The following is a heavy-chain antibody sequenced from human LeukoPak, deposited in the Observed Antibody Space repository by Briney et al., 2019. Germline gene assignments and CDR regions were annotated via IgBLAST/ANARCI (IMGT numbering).Heavy chain of an antibody. J-gene: IGHJ4*02. Sequence: SETLSLTCTVSGGSISSGGYYWSWIRQHPGKGLEWIGYIYYSGSTYYNPSLKSRVTISVDTSKNQFSLKPSSVTAADTAVYYCARGPVGATPFDYWGQGTLVTVSS. D-gene: IGHD1-26*01. V-gene: IGHV4-31*03. CDR2: IYYSGST. CDR3: ARGPVGATPFDY. CDR1: GGSISSGGYY.